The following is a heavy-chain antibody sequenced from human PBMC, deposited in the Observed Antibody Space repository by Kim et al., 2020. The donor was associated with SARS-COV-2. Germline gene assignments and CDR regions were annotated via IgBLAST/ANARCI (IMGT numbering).Heavy chain of an antibody. CDR3: ARGYYDSSGYHRDVGY. D-gene: IGHD3-22*01. V-gene: IGHV3-30*07. Sequence: VKGRFTISRDNSKNTLYLQMNSLRAEDTAVYYCARGYYDSSGYHRDVGYWGQGTLVTVSS. J-gene: IGHJ4*02.